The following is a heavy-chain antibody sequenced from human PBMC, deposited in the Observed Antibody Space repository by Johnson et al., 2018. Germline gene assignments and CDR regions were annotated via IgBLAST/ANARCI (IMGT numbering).Heavy chain of an antibody. D-gene: IGHD1-26*01. V-gene: IGHV3-23*01. Sequence: EVQLLESGGGLVQPGGSLRLSCAASGFTLNISAMSWVRQAPGKGLEWVSTISGSGARIYYADSVKGRFTLSRDKSKNTVYLQMNSLRDEDTALYFCAKEGSSGTYSVDALETWGRGTMVTVAS. CDR1: GFTLNISA. CDR2: ISGSGARI. CDR3: AKEGSSGTYSVDALET. J-gene: IGHJ3*02.